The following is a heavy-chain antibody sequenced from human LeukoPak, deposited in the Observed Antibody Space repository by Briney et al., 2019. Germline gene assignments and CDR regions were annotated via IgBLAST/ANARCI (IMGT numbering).Heavy chain of an antibody. CDR3: ARDYGDYGSGY. J-gene: IGHJ4*02. CDR1: GGSISGYY. Sequence: PSETLSLTCTVSGGSISGYYWSWIRQPAGKGLEWIGRIYTNGSTNYNPSLKSRVTMSLDTSKNQFSLKLNSVTAADTAVYYCARDYGDYGSGYWGQGTLVSVSS. CDR2: IYTNGST. V-gene: IGHV4-4*07. D-gene: IGHD4-17*01.